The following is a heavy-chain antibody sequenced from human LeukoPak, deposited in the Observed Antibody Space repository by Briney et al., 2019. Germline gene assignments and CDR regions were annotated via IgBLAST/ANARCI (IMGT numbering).Heavy chain of an antibody. Sequence: GRSLRLSCAASGFTLVDYAVQWVRQAPRKGLEWVSGISWNSGSIGYADSVKGRFTISRDNAKNSLYLQMNSLRAEDTALYYCAKDKHPYCRGDCPHGLDYWGQGTLVTVSS. CDR2: ISWNSGSI. D-gene: IGHD2-21*02. CDR1: GFTLVDYA. J-gene: IGHJ4*02. CDR3: AKDKHPYCRGDCPHGLDY. V-gene: IGHV3-9*01.